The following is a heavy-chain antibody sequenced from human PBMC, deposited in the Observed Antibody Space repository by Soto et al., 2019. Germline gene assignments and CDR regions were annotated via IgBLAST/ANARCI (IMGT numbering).Heavy chain of an antibody. CDR2: IYHSGST. Sequence: PSETLSLTCTVSGGSISSGGYYWSWIRQHPGKGLEWIGYIYHSGSTYYNPSLKSRVTISVDTSKNQFSLKLSSVTAADTAVYYCSSPKIAFYNLFDPCGQGTLVIVSS. CDR3: SSPKIAFYNLFDP. V-gene: IGHV4-39*01. J-gene: IGHJ5*02. CDR1: GGSISSGGYY. D-gene: IGHD3-3*02.